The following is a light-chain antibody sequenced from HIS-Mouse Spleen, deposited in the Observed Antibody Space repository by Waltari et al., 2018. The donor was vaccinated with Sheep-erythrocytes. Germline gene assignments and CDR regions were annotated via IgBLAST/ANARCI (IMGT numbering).Light chain of an antibody. CDR1: KLGDKY. Sequence: SYELTQPPSVSVSPGQTASIPCPGDKLGDKYACWYQQKPGQSPVLVIYQDSKRPSGIPERFSGSNSGNTATLTISGTQAMDEADYYCCSYAGSYNHVFATGTKVTVL. J-gene: IGLJ1*01. V-gene: IGLV3-1*01. CDR3: CSYAGSYNHV. CDR2: QDS.